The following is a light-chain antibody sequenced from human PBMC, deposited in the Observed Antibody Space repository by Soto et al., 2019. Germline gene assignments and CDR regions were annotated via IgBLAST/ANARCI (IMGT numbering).Light chain of an antibody. Sequence: EIVLTQSPGTLSLSPGEGATLSCRASQTISSSYLAWYQQKPGQAPRLLIYGASSRATGIPDRFSGSGSGTDFTLTISRLEPEDFAVYYCQQYGNSPWTFGQGTKVEI. V-gene: IGKV3-20*01. CDR3: QQYGNSPWT. CDR2: GAS. J-gene: IGKJ1*01. CDR1: QTISSSY.